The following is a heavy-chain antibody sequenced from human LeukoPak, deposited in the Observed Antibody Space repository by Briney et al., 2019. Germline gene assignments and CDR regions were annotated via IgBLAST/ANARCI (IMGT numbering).Heavy chain of an antibody. CDR3: ARVKNKITFGDRTLWY. V-gene: IGHV1-2*04. Sequence: ASVKVSCKASGYTFTGYYMHWVRQAPGQGLEWMGWINPNSGGTNYAQKFQGWVTMTRDTSISTAYMELSRLRSDDTAVYYCARVKNKITFGDRTLWYWGQGTLVTVPS. D-gene: IGHD3-16*01. CDR2: INPNSGGT. J-gene: IGHJ4*02. CDR1: GYTFTGYY.